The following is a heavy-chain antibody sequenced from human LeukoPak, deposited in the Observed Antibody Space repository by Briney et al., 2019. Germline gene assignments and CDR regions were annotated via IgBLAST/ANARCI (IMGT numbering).Heavy chain of an antibody. CDR1: GYTFTSYG. Sequence: ASVKVSCKASGYTFTSYGISWVRQAPGQGLEWMGGIIPIFGTANYAQKLQGRVTMTTDTSTSTAYMELRSLRSDDTAVYYCARDVGRITMIVVVITNYGMDVWGQGTTVTVSS. V-gene: IGHV1-18*01. CDR3: ARDVGRITMIVVVITNYGMDV. CDR2: IIPIFGTA. D-gene: IGHD3-22*01. J-gene: IGHJ6*02.